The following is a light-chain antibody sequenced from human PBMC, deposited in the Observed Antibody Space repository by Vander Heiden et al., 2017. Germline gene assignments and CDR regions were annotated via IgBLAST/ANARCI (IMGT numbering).Light chain of an antibody. CDR3: QQYGSSIFT. CDR1: QSVSSSY. V-gene: IGKV3-20*01. Sequence: EIVLTQSPGTLSLSPGERATLSCRASQSVSSSYLAWYQQKPGQAPRLLIYGVSSRATGISDRFSGSGSGTDFTLTISRLEPEDFAVYYCQQYGSSIFTFGPGTKVDIK. CDR2: GVS. J-gene: IGKJ3*01.